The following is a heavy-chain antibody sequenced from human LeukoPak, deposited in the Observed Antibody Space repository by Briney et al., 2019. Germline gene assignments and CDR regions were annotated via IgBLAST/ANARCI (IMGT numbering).Heavy chain of an antibody. CDR3: RGLLWFGGSYYYGMDV. V-gene: IGHV4-4*02. Sequence: SGTLSLTCAVSGGSISSSNWWSWVRQPPGKGLEWIGEIYHSGSTNYNPSLKSRVTISVDKSKNQFSLKLSSVTAADTAVYYCRGLLWFGGSYYYGMDVWGQGTTVTVSS. J-gene: IGHJ6*02. CDR1: GGSISSSNW. D-gene: IGHD3-10*01. CDR2: IYHSGST.